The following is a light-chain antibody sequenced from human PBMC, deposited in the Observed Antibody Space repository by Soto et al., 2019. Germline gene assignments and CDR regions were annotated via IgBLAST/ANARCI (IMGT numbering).Light chain of an antibody. J-gene: IGKJ5*01. Sequence: EIVLTQSPATLSLSPGERATLSCRASQSVSSYLAWYQQKPGQPPSLLIYDASNRATGIPARFSGSGSGKDFNLTISSLEPEDFEVYYCQKRSNWQVTFGQGTRLETK. CDR2: DAS. V-gene: IGKV3-11*01. CDR1: QSVSSY. CDR3: QKRSNWQVT.